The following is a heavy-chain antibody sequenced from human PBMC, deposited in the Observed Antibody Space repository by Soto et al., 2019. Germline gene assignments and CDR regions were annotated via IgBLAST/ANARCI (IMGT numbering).Heavy chain of an antibody. J-gene: IGHJ4*02. CDR3: ASWYYDSSGYYALDY. V-gene: IGHV1-2*02. Sequence: ASVKVSCKASGYTFTVDYMHLVRQAPGQGLEWMGWINPNSGGTNYAQKFQGRVTMTRDTSISTAYMELSRLRSDDTAVYYCASWYYDSSGYYALDYWGQGTLVTVSS. D-gene: IGHD3-22*01. CDR1: GYTFTVDY. CDR2: INPNSGGT.